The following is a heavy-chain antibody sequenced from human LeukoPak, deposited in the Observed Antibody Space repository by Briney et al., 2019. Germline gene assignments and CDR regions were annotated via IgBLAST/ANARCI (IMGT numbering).Heavy chain of an antibody. D-gene: IGHD6-19*01. V-gene: IGHV3-13*01. CDR1: GFTFSSYD. J-gene: IGHJ4*02. CDR2: IGTAGDT. CDR3: ARELKSSGSFDY. Sequence: GGSLRLSCAASGFTFSSYDMHWVRQATGKGLEWVSAIGTAGDTYYPGSVKGRFTISRENAKNSLYLQMDSLRAGDTAVYYCARELKSSGSFDYWGQGTLVTVSS.